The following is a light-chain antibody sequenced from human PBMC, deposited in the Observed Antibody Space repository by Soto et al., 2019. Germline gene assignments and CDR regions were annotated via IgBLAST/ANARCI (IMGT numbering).Light chain of an antibody. CDR3: HQYNNWPPWT. V-gene: IGKV3-15*01. Sequence: EIVMTQSPATLSVSPGERATLSCRASQSVSSNLAWYQQKPGQAPRLLIYGASTRATGIPARFSGSGSGSEFTITISSLQSEDFAVYYCHQYNNWPPWTFGPGTKVEIK. J-gene: IGKJ1*01. CDR1: QSVSSN. CDR2: GAS.